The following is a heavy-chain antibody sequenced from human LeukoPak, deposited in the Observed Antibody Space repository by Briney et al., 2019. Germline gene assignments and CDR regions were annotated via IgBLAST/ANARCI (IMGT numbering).Heavy chain of an antibody. CDR1: GFNFATYN. V-gene: IGHV3-23*01. D-gene: IGHD3-10*01. CDR3: AKAVAGYYYMDA. CDR2: IINSGESK. J-gene: IGHJ6*03. Sequence: GGSLRLSCVASGFNFATYNMNWVRQALGKGLEWVASIINSGESKFYGASVKGRGTVSRDNSKNTLYLELNSLTTGGTAVYYCAKAVAGYYYMDAWGKGTAVIVSS.